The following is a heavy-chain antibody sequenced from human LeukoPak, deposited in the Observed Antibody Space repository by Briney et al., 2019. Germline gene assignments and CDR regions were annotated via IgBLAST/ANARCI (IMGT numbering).Heavy chain of an antibody. D-gene: IGHD3-3*01. CDR3: ARVYCDFWRGPEDY. CDR2: ISYDGSNK. V-gene: IGHV3-30-3*01. J-gene: IGHJ4*02. CDR1: GFTFSSYA. Sequence: GGSLRLSCAASGFTFSSYAMHWVRQAPGKGLEWVAVISYDGSNKYYADSVKGRFTISRDNSKNTLYLQMSSLRAEDTAVYYCARVYCDFWRGPEDYWGQGTLVTVSS.